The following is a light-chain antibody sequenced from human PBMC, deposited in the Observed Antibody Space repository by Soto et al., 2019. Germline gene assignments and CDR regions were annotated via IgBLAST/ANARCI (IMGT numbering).Light chain of an antibody. Sequence: DIQITQSPSTLSASLVDTVTVTCRASQSISSWLAWYQQKPGKAPKLLIYDASSLESGVPSRFSGSGSGTEFTLTISSLQPDDFATYYCQKYNSYPLNFGGGTKVDIK. J-gene: IGKJ4*01. CDR1: QSISSW. CDR2: DAS. V-gene: IGKV1-5*01. CDR3: QKYNSYPLN.